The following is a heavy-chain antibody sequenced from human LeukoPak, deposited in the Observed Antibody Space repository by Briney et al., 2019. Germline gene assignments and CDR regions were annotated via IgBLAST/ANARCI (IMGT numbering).Heavy chain of an antibody. Sequence: PGGSLRLSCAASGFTFSSYWMSWVRQAPGKGLEWVANIKQDGSEKYYVDSVKGRFTISRDNAKNSLYLQMNSLRAEDTAVYYCARDEDSGSYYPTPPFGYWGQGTLVTVSS. CDR3: ARDEDSGSYYPTPPFGY. CDR1: GFTFSSYW. D-gene: IGHD1-26*01. J-gene: IGHJ4*02. CDR2: IKQDGSEK. V-gene: IGHV3-7*01.